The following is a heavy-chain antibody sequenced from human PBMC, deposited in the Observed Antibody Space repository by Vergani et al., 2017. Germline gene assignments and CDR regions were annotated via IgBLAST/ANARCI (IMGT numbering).Heavy chain of an antibody. J-gene: IGHJ4*02. CDR1: GFSFSTYS. D-gene: IGHD3-22*01. V-gene: IGHV3-21*06. CDR2: ISGRSNYI. Sequence: EVQLQESGGGLVKPGGSLRVSCAASGFSFSTYSINWVRQAPGTGLEWVSSISGRSNYIYYADSLKGRFTISRDNSKNSVYLQMNSLRAEDTAIYYCARKKYYDSKDYYQVEPFDYWGQGTLVTVSS. CDR3: ARKKYYDSKDYYQVEPFDY.